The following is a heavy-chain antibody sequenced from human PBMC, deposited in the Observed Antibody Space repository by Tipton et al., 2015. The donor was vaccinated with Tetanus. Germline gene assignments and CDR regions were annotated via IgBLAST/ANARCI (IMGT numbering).Heavy chain of an antibody. CDR3: ARDRRDFAYDSRGFYSPLYYFDN. J-gene: IGHJ4*02. Sequence: GLVKPSGTLSLTCTVSGGSISNYYWNWIRQSPGGRLEWIGNIFYSGDTTYNRSLMSRVTLSLDTARGQFSLKLTSVTAADAAVYFCARDRRDFAYDSRGFYSPLYYFDNWGQGVRVTVSS. CDR1: GGSISNYY. V-gene: IGHV4-4*08. CDR2: IFYSGDT. D-gene: IGHD3-22*01.